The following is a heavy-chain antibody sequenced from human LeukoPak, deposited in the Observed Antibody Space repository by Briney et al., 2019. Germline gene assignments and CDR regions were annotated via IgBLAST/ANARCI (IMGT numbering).Heavy chain of an antibody. CDR3: ARVPTVTFFDY. CDR1: GGSISSYY. CDR2: IYYSAST. V-gene: IGHV4-59*05. D-gene: IGHD4-17*01. Sequence: SETLSLTCTVSGGSISSYYWNWIRQPPGKGLEWIGSIYYSASTYYNPSLKSRVTISVDTSKNQFSLKLSSVTAADTAVYYCARVPTVTFFDYWGQGTLVTVSS. J-gene: IGHJ4*02.